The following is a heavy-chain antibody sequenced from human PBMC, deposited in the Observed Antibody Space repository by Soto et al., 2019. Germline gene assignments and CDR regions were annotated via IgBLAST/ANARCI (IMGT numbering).Heavy chain of an antibody. CDR1: GDSVSSNSAA. J-gene: IGHJ4*02. CDR2: TYYRSKWYD. CDR3: VRDKIVGGMDIFDY. D-gene: IGHD1-26*01. V-gene: IGHV6-1*01. Sequence: SQTLSLTCAISGDSVSSNSAAWHWFRQSPSRGLEWLGRTYYRSKWYDDYAISVKSRITINPDTSKNQFSLQLISVTPEDTAVYYCVRDKIVGGMDIFDYWGQGTLVTVSS.